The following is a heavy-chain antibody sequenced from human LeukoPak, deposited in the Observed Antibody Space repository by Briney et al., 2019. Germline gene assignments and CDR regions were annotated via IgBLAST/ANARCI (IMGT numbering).Heavy chain of an antibody. Sequence: ASVKVSCKASGYTFTSYYMHWVRQAPGQGLEWMGIINPSGGSTIYAQKFQGRVTMTRDTSTSTVYSELSRLRSEHPGVYYCARVGAAMVHFDYWGQGTLVTVSS. CDR3: ARVGAAMVHFDY. D-gene: IGHD5-18*01. CDR2: INPSGGST. V-gene: IGHV1-46*01. J-gene: IGHJ4*02. CDR1: GYTFTSYY.